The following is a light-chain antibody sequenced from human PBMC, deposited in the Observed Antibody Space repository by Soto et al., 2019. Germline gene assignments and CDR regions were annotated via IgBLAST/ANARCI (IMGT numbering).Light chain of an antibody. Sequence: DVQMTQSPSSLSASVGARVTITCRASQDSNTWLAWYQQKAEKAPKSLIYAASSLQTGVPSRFSGSQSGTDFTLTISSLQPEDSATCYCQQYNIYPLTFGGGTKVEIK. V-gene: IGKV1D-16*01. CDR3: QQYNIYPLT. CDR2: AAS. CDR1: QDSNTW. J-gene: IGKJ4*02.